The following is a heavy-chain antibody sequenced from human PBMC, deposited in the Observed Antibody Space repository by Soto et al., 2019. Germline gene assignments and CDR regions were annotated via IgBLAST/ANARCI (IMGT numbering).Heavy chain of an antibody. V-gene: IGHV3-23*01. CDR1: GFSFSSSA. CDR2: ISAGGGVNT. CDR3: AKEMSTAS. Sequence: EVQLWESGGGLVQPGGSLRLSCTGSGFSFSSSAMSWVRQAPGKGLEWVSGISAGGGVNTYYADSVKGRFTISRDNSKLYLQMNSLRAEDTALYHCAKEMSTASWGQGTLVTVSS. J-gene: IGHJ5*02. D-gene: IGHD2-21*02.